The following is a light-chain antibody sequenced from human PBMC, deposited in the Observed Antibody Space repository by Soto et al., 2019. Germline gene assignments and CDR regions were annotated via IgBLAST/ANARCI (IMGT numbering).Light chain of an antibody. CDR1: QSVGSF. J-gene: IGKJ2*01. CDR3: QQRGYWHKT. CDR2: DAS. Sequence: DIVLTQSPATLSLSPGERATLSCRASQSVGSFLAWYRQRPGQAPSLLIYDASNRASGIPARFSGSGSVTHLTLNISHLEPDDFAFYYCQQRGYWHKTFGQGTKLEIK. V-gene: IGKV3-11*01.